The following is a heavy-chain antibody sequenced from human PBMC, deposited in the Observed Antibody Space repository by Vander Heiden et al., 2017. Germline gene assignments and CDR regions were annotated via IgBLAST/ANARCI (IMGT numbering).Heavy chain of an antibody. D-gene: IGHD4-4*01. V-gene: IGHV1-8*02. Sequence: QVQLVQSGAEVKKPGSSVKVSCKASGCTFTSYAINWVRQATGQGLEWMGWIIPNCGNASYAQKFQGRVTMTANTSISTAYMELSSLRSEDTAVYYCARLRTVSRRNYDYGMDVWGQGTTVTVSS. J-gene: IGHJ6*02. CDR2: IIPNCGNA. CDR1: GCTFTSYA. CDR3: ARLRTVSRRNYDYGMDV.